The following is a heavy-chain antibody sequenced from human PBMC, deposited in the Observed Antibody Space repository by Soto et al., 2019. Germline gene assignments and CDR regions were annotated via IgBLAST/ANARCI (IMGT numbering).Heavy chain of an antibody. D-gene: IGHD6-6*01. CDR2: ISAYNGNT. J-gene: IGHJ6*03. V-gene: IGHV1-18*01. Sequence: ASVKVSCKASGYTFTIYGISWVRQAPGQGLEWMGWISAYNGNTNYAQKLQGRVTMTTDTSTSTAYMELRSLRSDDTAVYYCARGGAARPHPLGDYYYYMDVWGKGTTVTVSS. CDR3: ARGGAARPHPLGDYYYYMDV. CDR1: GYTFTIYG.